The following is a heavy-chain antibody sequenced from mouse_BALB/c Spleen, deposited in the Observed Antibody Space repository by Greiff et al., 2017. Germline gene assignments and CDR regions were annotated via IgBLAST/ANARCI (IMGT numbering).Heavy chain of an antibody. Sequence: EVMLVESGGGLVQPGGSRKLSCAASGFTFSDYGMAWVRQAPGKGPEWVAFISNLAYSIYYADTVTGRFTISRENAKNTLYLEMSSLRSEDTAMYYCARDITTATGGAMDYWGQGTSVTVSS. D-gene: IGHD1-2*01. J-gene: IGHJ4*01. CDR2: ISNLAYSI. CDR3: ARDITTATGGAMDY. V-gene: IGHV5-15*02. CDR1: GFTFSDYG.